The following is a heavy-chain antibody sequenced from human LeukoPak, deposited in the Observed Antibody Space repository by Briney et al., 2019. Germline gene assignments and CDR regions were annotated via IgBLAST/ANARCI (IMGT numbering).Heavy chain of an antibody. D-gene: IGHD3-3*01. J-gene: IGHJ6*03. V-gene: IGHV4-34*01. CDR2: INHSRNT. CDR3: AREYFWSGYSCLYYYYMDV. Sequence: PSETLSLTCAVYGGSFSGYYWTWIRQPPGKGLEWVGEINHSRNTNYSPSLKSRATISVDTSKNQFSLTLSSVTAADTAVYYCAREYFWSGYSCLYYYYMDVWGEGTTVTVSS. CDR1: GGSFSGYY.